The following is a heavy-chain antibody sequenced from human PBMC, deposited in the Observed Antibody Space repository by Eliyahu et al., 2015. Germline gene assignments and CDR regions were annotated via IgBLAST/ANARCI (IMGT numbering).Heavy chain of an antibody. V-gene: IGHV4-34*01. CDR2: ISHRGST. D-gene: IGHD3-10*01. CDR3: ARYYFGSGSSPDH. Sequence: QVQLQQWGAGLLKPSETLSLTCAVXGGSFTDYYWSWIRRPPGKGLEWVGEISHRGSTNYRPSLKSRVTISLDPSRNQFSLRLTSVTAADTAVYYCARYYFGSGSSPDHWGQGTLVTVSS. CDR1: GGSFTDYY. J-gene: IGHJ4*02.